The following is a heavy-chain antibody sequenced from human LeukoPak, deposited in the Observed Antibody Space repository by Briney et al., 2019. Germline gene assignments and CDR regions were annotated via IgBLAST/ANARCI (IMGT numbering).Heavy chain of an antibody. CDR2: IYRGESDT. CDR1: GYIFTSYW. J-gene: IGHJ4*02. D-gene: IGHD4-23*01. V-gene: IGHV5-51*01. CDR3: ARLGTTVVTPFGY. Sequence: GGSLRLSCKGSGYIFTSYWIAWVRQMPGKGLEWMGSIYRGESDTRYSPSFQGQVTISADKSISTAYLQWSSLKASDTAMYYCARLGTTVVTPFGYWGQGTLVTVSP.